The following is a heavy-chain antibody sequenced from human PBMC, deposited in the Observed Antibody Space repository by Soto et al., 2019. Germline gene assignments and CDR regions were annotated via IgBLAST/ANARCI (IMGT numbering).Heavy chain of an antibody. J-gene: IGHJ6*02. Sequence: GGSLRLSCTASGFTFRSCGMGWVRQAPGKGLEWVSDIIDSGGSTYYADSVKGRFTISRDNSKSTLYLQMNSLRAEDTALYYCAKGRSYYYYYGVDVWGQGTTVTVSS. CDR1: GFTFRSCG. CDR2: IIDSGGST. CDR3: AKGRSYYYYYGVDV. V-gene: IGHV3-23*01.